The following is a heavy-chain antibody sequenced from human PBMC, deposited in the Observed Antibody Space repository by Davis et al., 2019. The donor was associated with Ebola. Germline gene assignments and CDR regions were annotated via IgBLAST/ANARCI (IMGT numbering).Heavy chain of an antibody. CDR3: AKENHDFWSGYLLY. J-gene: IGHJ4*02. CDR1: GFTFSKYE. CDR2: ISGDGGST. V-gene: IGHV3-43*02. D-gene: IGHD3-3*01. Sequence: GESLKISCAASGFTFSKYEMNWVRQAPGKGLEWVSLISGDGGSTYYADSVKGRFTISRDNSKNSLYLQMNSLRTEDTALYYCAKENHDFWSGYLLYWGQGTLVTVSS.